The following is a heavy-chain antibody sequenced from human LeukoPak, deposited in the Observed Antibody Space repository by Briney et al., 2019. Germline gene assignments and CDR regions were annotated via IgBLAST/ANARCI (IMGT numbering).Heavy chain of an antibody. V-gene: IGHV3-30-3*01. CDR3: ARVRGVRGVTMTNYFDY. J-gene: IGHJ4*02. Sequence: GGSLRLSCAASGFTFSSYAMHWVRQAPGKGLEWVAVISYDGSNKYYADSVKGRFTISRDNSKNTLYLQMNSLRAEDTAVYYCARVRGVRGVTMTNYFDYWGQGTLVTVSS. CDR1: GFTFSSYA. CDR2: ISYDGSNK. D-gene: IGHD3-10*01.